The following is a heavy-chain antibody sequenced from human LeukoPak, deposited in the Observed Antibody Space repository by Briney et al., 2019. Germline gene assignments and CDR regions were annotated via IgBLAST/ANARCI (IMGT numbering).Heavy chain of an antibody. D-gene: IGHD6-13*01. Sequence: GDSLRLSCAASGFTVSSNYMSWVRQAPGKGLEWVSVIYSGGSTYYADSVKGRFTISRDNSKNTLYLQMNSLRAEDTAVYYCARDAGYSSSYGYFDYWGQGTLVTVSS. CDR2: IYSGGST. CDR3: ARDAGYSSSYGYFDY. CDR1: GFTVSSNY. V-gene: IGHV3-66*01. J-gene: IGHJ4*02.